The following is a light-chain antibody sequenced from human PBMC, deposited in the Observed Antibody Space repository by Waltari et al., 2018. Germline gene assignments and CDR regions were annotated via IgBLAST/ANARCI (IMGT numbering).Light chain of an antibody. CDR2: GAS. CDR3: QQYNNWPRT. Sequence: ETVMTQSPATLSVSPGERATISCRASQRVSSNLAWYQQKPGQAPRLLIYGASTRATGIPARFSGSGSGTEFTLTSSSLLSEDFAVYYCQQYNNWPRTFGQGTKVEIK. J-gene: IGKJ1*01. CDR1: QRVSSN. V-gene: IGKV3-15*01.